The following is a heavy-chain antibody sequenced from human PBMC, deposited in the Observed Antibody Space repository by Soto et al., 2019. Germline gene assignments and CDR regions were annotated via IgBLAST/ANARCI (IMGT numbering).Heavy chain of an antibody. J-gene: IGHJ3*02. CDR1: GGSISSYY. Sequence: SETLSLTCTVSGGSISSYYWSWIRQPPGKGLEWIGYIYYSGSTNYNPSLKSRVTISVDTSKNQFSLKLSSVTAADTAVYYCASLSKGYCSSTSCYPGAFHIWGQGTLVTVSS. CDR2: IYYSGST. CDR3: ASLSKGYCSSTSCYPGAFHI. D-gene: IGHD2-2*01. V-gene: IGHV4-59*01.